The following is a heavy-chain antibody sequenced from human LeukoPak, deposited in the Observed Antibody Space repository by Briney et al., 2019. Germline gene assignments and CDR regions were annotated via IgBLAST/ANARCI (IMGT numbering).Heavy chain of an antibody. CDR3: ARVDILTGSDAFDF. CDR2: INPNIGGT. J-gene: IGHJ3*01. Sequence: ASVKVSCKASGYSXTGYYMHWVRQAPGQGLEWMGWINPNIGGTNYAQKFQGRVTMTRDTSISTAYMELSRLRSDDTAVYYCARVDILTGSDAFDFWGQGTMVTVSS. CDR1: GYSXTGYY. D-gene: IGHD3-9*01. V-gene: IGHV1-2*02.